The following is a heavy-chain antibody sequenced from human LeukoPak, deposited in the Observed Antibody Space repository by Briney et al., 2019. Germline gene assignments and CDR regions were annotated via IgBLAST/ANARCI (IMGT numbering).Heavy chain of an antibody. CDR2: IYYSGST. CDR1: GGSVSSGSYY. V-gene: IGHV4-61*01. J-gene: IGHJ4*02. CDR3: ARGGIDY. Sequence: SETLSLTCTVSGGSVSSGSYYWSWIRQPPGKGLEWIGYIYYSGSTNYNPSLKSRVTISVDTSKNQFSLKLSSVTAADTAVYYCARGGIDYWGQGTLVTVSS.